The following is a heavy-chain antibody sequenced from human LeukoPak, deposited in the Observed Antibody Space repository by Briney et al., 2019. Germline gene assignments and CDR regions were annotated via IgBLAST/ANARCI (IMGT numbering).Heavy chain of an antibody. D-gene: IGHD3-10*01. Sequence: PGGSLRLSCEASGFTFGTYGMTWVRQAPGKGLEWVSGITGSSTWTYYADSVKGRFTVSRDNSKNILYLQMNSLRVEDTAVYFCAKGVRLWFAFYFDYWGQGTLATVSS. CDR3: AKGVRLWFAFYFDY. CDR1: GFTFGTYG. V-gene: IGHV3-23*01. CDR2: ITGSSTWT. J-gene: IGHJ4*02.